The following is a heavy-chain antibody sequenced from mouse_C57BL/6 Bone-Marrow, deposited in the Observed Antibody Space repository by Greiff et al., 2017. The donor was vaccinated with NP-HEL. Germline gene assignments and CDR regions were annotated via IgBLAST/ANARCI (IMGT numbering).Heavy chain of an antibody. CDR2: IDPENGDT. D-gene: IGHD1-1*01. CDR3: TTTHYYGSSPFWYFDF. J-gene: IGHJ1*03. V-gene: IGHV14-4*01. CDR1: GFNITDDY. Sequence: EVQLQQSGAELVRPGASVKLSCTASGFNITDDYMHWVKQRPEQGLEWIGWIDPENGDTEYASKFKGKATLTADTSSNTAYLQLSSLTSEDTAVYYCTTTHYYGSSPFWYFDFWGTGTTVTVSS.